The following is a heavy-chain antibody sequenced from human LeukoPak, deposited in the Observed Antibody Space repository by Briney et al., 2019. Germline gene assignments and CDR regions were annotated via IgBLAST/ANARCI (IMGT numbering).Heavy chain of an antibody. D-gene: IGHD3-3*01. J-gene: IGHJ6*03. CDR2: ISSSSSYI. Sequence: GGSLRLSCAASGFTFSSYSMNWVRQAPGKGLEWVSSISSSSSYIYYADSVKGRFTISRDNAENSLYLQMNSLRAEDTAVYYCARDPEYYDFWSGYHGLGYYYYYMDVWGKGTTVTVSS. CDR1: GFTFSSYS. V-gene: IGHV3-21*01. CDR3: ARDPEYYDFWSGYHGLGYYYYYMDV.